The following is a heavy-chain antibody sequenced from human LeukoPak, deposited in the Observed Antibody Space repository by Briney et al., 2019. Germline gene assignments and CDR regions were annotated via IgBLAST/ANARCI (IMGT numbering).Heavy chain of an antibody. CDR3: AVGYSYGYGQLDY. J-gene: IGHJ4*02. V-gene: IGHV3-30*03. Sequence: GRSLRLSCAASGFTFSSYGMHWVRQAPGRGLEWVAVISYDGSNKYYADSVKGRFTISRDNSKNTLYLQMNSLRAEDTAVYYCAVGYSYGYGQLDYWGQGTLVTVSS. CDR2: ISYDGSNK. D-gene: IGHD5-18*01. CDR1: GFTFSSYG.